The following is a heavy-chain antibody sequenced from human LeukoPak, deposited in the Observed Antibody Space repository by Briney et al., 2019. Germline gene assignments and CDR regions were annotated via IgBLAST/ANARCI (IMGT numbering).Heavy chain of an antibody. CDR2: MYYSGIT. J-gene: IGHJ4*02. Sequence: SETLSLTCSVSGDPIRRYYWSWIRQSPGKGLEWIGLMYYSGITKYNPSLQSRVTMSLDTSKNHFSLTVNSVTAADTAVYYCATFFGGSSGYFDYWGQGTLVTVSS. CDR1: GDPIRRYY. V-gene: IGHV4-59*01. CDR3: ATFFGGSSGYFDY. D-gene: IGHD4-23*01.